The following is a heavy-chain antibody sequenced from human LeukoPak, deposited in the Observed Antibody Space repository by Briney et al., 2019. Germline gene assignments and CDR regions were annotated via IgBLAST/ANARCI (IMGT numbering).Heavy chain of an antibody. V-gene: IGHV4-38-2*02. CDR3: ARGAYSYVGYFDY. CDR1: GYSINGGYY. Sequence: PSETLSLTCTVSGYSINGGYYWGWIRQPPGKGLERIGIIYHSGTTYSNPSLKSRVTISVDTSKNQFSLKLSSVTAEDTAVYYCARGAYSYVGYFDYWGQGTLVTVSS. J-gene: IGHJ4*02. CDR2: IYHSGTT. D-gene: IGHD5-18*01.